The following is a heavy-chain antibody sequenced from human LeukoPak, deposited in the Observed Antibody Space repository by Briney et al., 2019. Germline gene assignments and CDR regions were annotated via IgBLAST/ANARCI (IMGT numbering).Heavy chain of an antibody. D-gene: IGHD3-10*01. CDR2: INHSGST. Sequence: SETLSLTCTVSGGSISSYYWSWIRQPPGKGLEWIGEINHSGSTNYNPSLKSRVTISVDTSKNQFSLKLSSVTAADTAVYYCARDYYYGSGSSYDYWGQGTLVTVSS. V-gene: IGHV4-59*01. CDR3: ARDYYYGSGSSYDY. CDR1: GGSISSYY. J-gene: IGHJ4*02.